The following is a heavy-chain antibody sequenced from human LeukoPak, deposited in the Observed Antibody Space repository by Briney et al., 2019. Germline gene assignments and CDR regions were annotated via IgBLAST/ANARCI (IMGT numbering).Heavy chain of an antibody. CDR3: ARDGGEGRDFQH. V-gene: IGHV4-59*01. CDR2: IYYSGST. D-gene: IGHD2-21*01. Sequence: SETLSLTCTVSGDSISSYYWSWIRQPPGKGLEWIGYIYYSGSTNYNPSLKSRVTISVDTSKNQFSLKLSSVTAADTAVYYCARDGGEGRDFQHWGQGTLVTVSS. CDR1: GDSISSYY. J-gene: IGHJ1*01.